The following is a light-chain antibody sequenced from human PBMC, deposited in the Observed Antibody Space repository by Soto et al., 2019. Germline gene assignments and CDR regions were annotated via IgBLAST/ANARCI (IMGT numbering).Light chain of an antibody. J-gene: IGLJ1*01. Sequence: QSVLTQPPSVSGAPGQRVTISCTGSSSNIGTGYEVHWYQQLPNTVPKLIIYDSSNRPSGVPDRFSGSKSGTSASLAITGLQAEDEADYYCQSFDSSLSGSRVFGTGTKVTVL. CDR3: QSFDSSLSGSRV. V-gene: IGLV1-40*01. CDR1: SSNIGTGYE. CDR2: DSS.